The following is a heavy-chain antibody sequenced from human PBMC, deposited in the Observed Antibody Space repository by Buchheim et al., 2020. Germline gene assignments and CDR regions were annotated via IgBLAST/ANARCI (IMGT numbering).Heavy chain of an antibody. D-gene: IGHD1-26*01. Sequence: QVQLVESGGGVVQPGRSLRLSCAASGFSFSSYGMHWVRQAPGKGLEWLAAISIDGSRQAYADSVRGRFTISRDNSKSTLDLQMNSLSVDDAAVYYCARDIYSFGTVGTIDYWGQGT. CDR2: ISIDGSRQ. CDR1: GFSFSSYG. CDR3: ARDIYSFGTVGTIDY. J-gene: IGHJ4*02. V-gene: IGHV3-30*03.